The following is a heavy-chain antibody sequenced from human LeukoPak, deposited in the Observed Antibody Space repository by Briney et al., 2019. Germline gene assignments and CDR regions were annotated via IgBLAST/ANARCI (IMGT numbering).Heavy chain of an antibody. CDR1: EGTFSSYA. V-gene: IGHV1-69*13. J-gene: IGHJ4*02. CDR2: IIPIFGTA. CDR3: ARLAAPQSPNFDY. Sequence: ASVKVSCKASEGTFSSYAISWVRQAPGQGLEWMGGIIPIFGTANYAQKFQGRVTITADESTSTAYMELSSLRSEDTAVYYCARLAAPQSPNFDYWGQGTLVTVSS. D-gene: IGHD6-13*01.